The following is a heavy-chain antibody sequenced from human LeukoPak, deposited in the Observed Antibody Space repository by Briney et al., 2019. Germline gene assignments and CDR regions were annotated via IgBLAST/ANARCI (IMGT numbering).Heavy chain of an antibody. V-gene: IGHV4-34*01. D-gene: IGHD3-22*01. CDR2: INHSGST. CDR1: GGSFSGYY. J-gene: IGHJ4*02. Sequence: SETLSLTCAVYGGSFSGYYWSWIRQPPGKGLEWIGEINHSGSTNYNPSLKSRVTISVDTSKNQFSLKLSSVTAADTAVYYCARRGPSGYYAHFDYWGQGTLVTVSS. CDR3: ARRGPSGYYAHFDY.